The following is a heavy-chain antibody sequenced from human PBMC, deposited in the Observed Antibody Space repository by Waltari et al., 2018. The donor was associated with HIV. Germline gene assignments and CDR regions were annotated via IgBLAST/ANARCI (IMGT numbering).Heavy chain of an antibody. D-gene: IGHD3-22*01. Sequence: QVQLQESGPGLVKPSGTLSLTCAVSGGSLSSSNWWSWVRQPPGKGLEWIGEIYHSGSTNYNPSRKSRVTISVDKSKNQFSLKLSSVTAADTAVYSCARVSHSHYYDTSGHPGFDYWGQGTLVTVSS. CDR2: IYHSGST. V-gene: IGHV4-4*02. J-gene: IGHJ4*02. CDR1: GGSLSSSNW. CDR3: ARVSHSHYYDTSGHPGFDY.